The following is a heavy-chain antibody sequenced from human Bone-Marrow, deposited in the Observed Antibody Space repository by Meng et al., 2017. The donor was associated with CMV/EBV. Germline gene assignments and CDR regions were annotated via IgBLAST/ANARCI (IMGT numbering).Heavy chain of an antibody. CDR2: INPNSGGT. Sequence: ASVKVSCKASGYTFTGYNMHWVRQAPGQGLEWMGWINPNSGGTNYAQKFQGRVTMTRDTSISTAYMELSRLRSDDTAVYYCARRPTERPGDYYYYYGMDVWGQGTTVTVSS. CDR1: GYTFTGYN. V-gene: IGHV1-2*02. D-gene: IGHD2-21*02. CDR3: ARRPTERPGDYYYYYGMDV. J-gene: IGHJ6*02.